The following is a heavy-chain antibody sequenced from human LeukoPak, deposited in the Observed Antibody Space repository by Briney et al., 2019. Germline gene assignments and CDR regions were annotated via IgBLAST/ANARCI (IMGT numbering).Heavy chain of an antibody. J-gene: IGHJ4*02. CDR3: ARRGITIFGVVTWYYFDY. Sequence: PSGTLSLTCAVSGGSISSSNWWSWVRQPPGKGLEWIGEIYHSGSTSYNPSLKSRVTISVDKSKNQFSLKLSSVTAADTAVYYRARRGITIFGVVTWYYFDYWGQGTLVTVSS. CDR2: IYHSGST. V-gene: IGHV4-4*02. CDR1: GGSISSSNW. D-gene: IGHD3-3*01.